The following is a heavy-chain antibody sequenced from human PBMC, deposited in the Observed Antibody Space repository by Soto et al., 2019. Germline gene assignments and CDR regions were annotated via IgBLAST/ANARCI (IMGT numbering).Heavy chain of an antibody. V-gene: IGHV1-69*06. J-gene: IGHJ4*02. CDR2: TGSGTGPG. CDR1: GGTFSTNP. CDR3: ARRDSVGFYRYFES. Sequence: QVQLVQSGAEVKKPGSSVKVSCKASGGTFSTNPISWVRQAPGQGLEWMGGTGSGTGPGNNAQKFQGRLTITVDKSTSTVYMELSSLSSEDTAVYYCARRDSVGFYRYFESWGKGTLVTVAS. D-gene: IGHD3-10*01.